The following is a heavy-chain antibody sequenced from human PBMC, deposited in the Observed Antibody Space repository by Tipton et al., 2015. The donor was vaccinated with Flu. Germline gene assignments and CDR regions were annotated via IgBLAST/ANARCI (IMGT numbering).Heavy chain of an antibody. Sequence: VQLVQSGGGLTQPGGSLRLSCAASGFPVISSYMNWVRQTPGKGLEWVSVIYSSGSIYYADSVKGRFTISRDNSKNTLYLQMNRRSPGDTAIFYWARDGAVGGGRFLYTRRGLDIWGQGTMVTVSS. D-gene: IGHD3-16*01. J-gene: IGHJ3*02. CDR2: IYSSGSI. V-gene: IGHV3-53*01. CDR1: GFPVISSY. CDR3: ARDGAVGGGRFLYTRRGLDI.